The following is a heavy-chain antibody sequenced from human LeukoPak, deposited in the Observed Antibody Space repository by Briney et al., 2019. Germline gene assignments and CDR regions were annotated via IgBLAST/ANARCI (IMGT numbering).Heavy chain of an antibody. V-gene: IGHV4-4*02. CDR3: ASGRDGYNYYFDY. Sequence: PSETLSLTCAVSGGSISSSNWWSWVRQPPGKGLEWIGEIYHSGSTNYNPSLKSRVTISVDKSKNQFSLKLSSVTAADTAVYYCASGRDGYNYYFDYWGQGTLVTVSS. D-gene: IGHD5-24*01. J-gene: IGHJ4*02. CDR2: IYHSGST. CDR1: GGSISSSNW.